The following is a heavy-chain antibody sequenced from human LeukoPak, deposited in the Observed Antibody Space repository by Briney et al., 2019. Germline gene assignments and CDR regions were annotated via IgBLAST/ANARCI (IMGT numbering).Heavy chain of an antibody. CDR3: AGNYYGSGSYYSEDRY. D-gene: IGHD3-10*01. CDR1: GGSISSYY. Sequence: SETLSLTCTVSGGSISSYYWSWIRQPAGKGLEWIGRIYTSGSTNYNPSLKSRVTISVDTSKNQFSLKLSSVTAADTAVYYCAGNYYGSGSYYSEDRYWGQGTLVTVSS. J-gene: IGHJ4*02. CDR2: IYTSGST. V-gene: IGHV4-4*07.